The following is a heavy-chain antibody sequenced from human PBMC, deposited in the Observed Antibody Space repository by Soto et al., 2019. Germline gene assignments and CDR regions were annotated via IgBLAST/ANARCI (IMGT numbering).Heavy chain of an antibody. J-gene: IGHJ5*02. CDR3: AHRWCSSGYCNWFDP. V-gene: IGHV2-5*02. Sequence: QITLKESGPTLVKPTQTLTLTCTFSGFSLSTSGVGVGWIRQPPGKALEWLALIYWDDDKRYSPSLKSRLTIXXDXSXXQVVLTMTNMDPVDTATYYCAHRWCSSGYCNWFDPWGQGTLVTVSS. D-gene: IGHD3-22*01. CDR2: IYWDDDK. CDR1: GFSLSTSGVG.